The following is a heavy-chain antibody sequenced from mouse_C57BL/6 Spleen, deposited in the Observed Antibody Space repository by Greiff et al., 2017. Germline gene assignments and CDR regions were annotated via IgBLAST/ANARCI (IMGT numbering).Heavy chain of an antibody. CDR3: ARGDGYYWFAY. Sequence: QVQLQQSDAELVKPGASVKLSCKVSGYTFTNHSIHWMKQRPGQGLEWIGYIYPRDGSTKYNEKFKGKATLTADKSSSTAFMQLNSLTSEDSAVNCCARGDGYYWFAYWGQGTLVTVSA. V-gene: IGHV1-78*01. D-gene: IGHD2-3*01. J-gene: IGHJ3*01. CDR2: IYPRDGST. CDR1: GYTFTNHS.